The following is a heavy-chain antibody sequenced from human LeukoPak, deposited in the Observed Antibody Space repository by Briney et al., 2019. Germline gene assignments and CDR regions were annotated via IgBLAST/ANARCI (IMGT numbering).Heavy chain of an antibody. CDR3: ARAGRAYSSSWYWFDP. V-gene: IGHV3-21*01. CDR1: GFTFSSYS. D-gene: IGHD6-13*01. CDR2: LSSSSSYI. Sequence: PGGSLRLSCAASGFTFSSYSMNWVRQAPGKGLEWVSSLSSSSSYIDYADSVKGRFTISRDNAKNSLYLQMNGLRAADTAVYYCARAGRAYSSSWYWFDPWGQGTLVTVSS. J-gene: IGHJ5*02.